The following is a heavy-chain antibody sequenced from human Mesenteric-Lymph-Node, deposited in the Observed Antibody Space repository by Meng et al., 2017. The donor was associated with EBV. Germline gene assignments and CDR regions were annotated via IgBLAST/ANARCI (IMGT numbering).Heavy chain of an antibody. Sequence: QVGQHGAHVKQPGSSWKVACKPSGGTFSSYSISWVRQAPGQGLGWMGGIIPIFSTANYAQKLQGRVTITADESTSTAYMELNSLRSEDTAVYYCATYYYDSSAYFDWGQGTLVTVSS. V-gene: IGHV1-69*01. CDR2: IIPIFSTA. CDR1: GGTFSSYS. J-gene: IGHJ4*02. CDR3: ATYYYDSSAYFD. D-gene: IGHD3-22*01.